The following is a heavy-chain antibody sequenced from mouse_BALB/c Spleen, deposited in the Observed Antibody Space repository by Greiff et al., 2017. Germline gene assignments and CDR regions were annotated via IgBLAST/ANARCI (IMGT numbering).Heavy chain of an antibody. CDR3: ALGYGSSWGYFDV. CDR1: GDSITSGY. D-gene: IGHD1-1*01. Sequence: EVQLQQSGPSLVKPSQTLSLTCSVTGDSITSGYWNWIRKFPGNKLEYMGYISYSGSTYYNPSLKSRISITRDTSKNQYYLQLNSVTTEDTATYYCALGYGSSWGYFDVWGAGTTVTVSS. CDR2: ISYSGST. V-gene: IGHV3-8*02. J-gene: IGHJ1*01.